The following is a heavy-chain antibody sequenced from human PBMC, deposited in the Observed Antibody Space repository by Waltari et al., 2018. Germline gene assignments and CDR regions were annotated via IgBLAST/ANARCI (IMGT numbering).Heavy chain of an antibody. D-gene: IGHD4-17*01. CDR1: GFTFSNAW. CDR3: TTAEVDGVTTTDY. J-gene: IGHJ4*02. CDR2: IKSKTDGGTT. Sequence: EVQLVESGGGLVKPGGSLRLSCAASGFTFSNAWMSWVRQAPGKGLEWVGRIKSKTDGGTTDYAAPVKGRFTISRDDSKNTLYLQMNSLKTEDTAVYYCTTAEVDGVTTTDYWGQGTLVTVSS. V-gene: IGHV3-15*01.